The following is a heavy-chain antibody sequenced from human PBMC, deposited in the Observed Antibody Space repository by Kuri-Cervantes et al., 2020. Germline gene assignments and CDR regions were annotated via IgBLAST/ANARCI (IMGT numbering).Heavy chain of an antibody. V-gene: IGHV1-2*04. CDR2: IIPNSGGT. CDR1: GGTFSSYA. D-gene: IGHD6-19*01. Sequence: ASVKVSCKASGGTFSSYAISWVRQAPGQGLEWMGGIIPNSGGTNYAQKFQAWVTMTRDTSISTAYMELSRLRSEDTAVYYCARSLRLRRVAGTSLVFGRWGQGTMVTVSS. CDR3: ARSLRLRRVAGTSLVFGR. J-gene: IGHJ3*01.